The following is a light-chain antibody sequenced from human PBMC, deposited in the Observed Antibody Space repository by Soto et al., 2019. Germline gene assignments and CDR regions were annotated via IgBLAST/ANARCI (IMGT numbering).Light chain of an antibody. V-gene: IGKV1-39*01. CDR3: QQSYSTPLT. CDR1: QSISSY. Sequence: DIQMTNYPSSLSASVGYIITITCRASQSISSYLNWYQQKPGKAPKLLIYAASSLQSGVPSRFSGSGSGTDFTLTIISLQPEDFATYYCQQSYSTPLTLGQGTRLEV. CDR2: AAS. J-gene: IGKJ5*01.